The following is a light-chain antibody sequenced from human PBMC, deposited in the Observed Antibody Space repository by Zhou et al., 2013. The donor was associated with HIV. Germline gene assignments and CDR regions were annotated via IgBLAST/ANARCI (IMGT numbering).Light chain of an antibody. CDR2: DAS. V-gene: IGKV3-11*01. CDR3: QQYGGAFT. J-gene: IGKJ4*01. Sequence: EIVLTQSPATLSLSPGERATLSCRAGQSVSSYLAWYQQKPGQAPRLLIYDASNRATGIPARFSGSGSGTDFTLTISSLEPEDFALYYCQQYGGAFTFGGGTKVEIK. CDR1: QSVSSY.